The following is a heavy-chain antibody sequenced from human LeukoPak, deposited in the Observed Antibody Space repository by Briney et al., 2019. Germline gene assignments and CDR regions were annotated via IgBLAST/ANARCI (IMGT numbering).Heavy chain of an antibody. CDR2: IIPIFGTA. V-gene: IGHV1-69*05. CDR3: ARGYNWNYHLDY. D-gene: IGHD1-7*01. Sequence: ASVKVSCKASGGTFSSYAISWVRQAPGQGLEWMGGIIPIFGTANYAQKFQGRVTITTDESTSTAYMELSSLRSEDTAVYYCARGYNWNYHLDYWGQGTLVTVSS. J-gene: IGHJ4*02. CDR1: GGTFSSYA.